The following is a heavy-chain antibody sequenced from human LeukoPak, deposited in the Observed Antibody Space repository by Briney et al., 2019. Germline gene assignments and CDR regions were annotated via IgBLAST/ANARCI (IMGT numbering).Heavy chain of an antibody. CDR3: ASVSYSGYDSLGGYFGY. D-gene: IGHD5-12*01. CDR1: GRTFKSYA. Sequence: SVRVFCKACGRTFKSYAVRCVPQAPGQGREWMVGIIPIFCTANYTQKLQRRVTITADKSTSTAYMELRGLRPEATAVYYCASVSYSGYDSLGGYFGYWGQGTLVTVSS. CDR2: IIPIFCTA. V-gene: IGHV1-69*06. J-gene: IGHJ4*02.